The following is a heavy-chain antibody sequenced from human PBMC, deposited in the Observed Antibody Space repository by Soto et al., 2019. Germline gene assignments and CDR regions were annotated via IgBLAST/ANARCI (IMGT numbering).Heavy chain of an antibody. V-gene: IGHV3-53*02. CDR1: GFTVSSNY. CDR3: ARDPPATRHGMDV. Sequence: EVQLVETGGGLIQPGGSLRLSCAASGFTVSSNYMSWVRQAPGKGLEWVSVIYSGGSTYYADSVRGRFTISRDNSKNTLYLQTKSLRAEDMAVYYCARDPPATRHGMDVWGQGTTVTVSS. J-gene: IGHJ6*02. CDR2: IYSGGST.